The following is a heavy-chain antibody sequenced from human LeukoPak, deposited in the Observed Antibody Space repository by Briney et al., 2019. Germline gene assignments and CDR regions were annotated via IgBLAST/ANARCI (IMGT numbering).Heavy chain of an antibody. CDR3: ARDVIEEYYFDY. CDR1: GFTFSSYA. CDR2: ISGSGGST. D-gene: IGHD3-22*01. V-gene: IGHV3-23*01. J-gene: IGHJ4*02. Sequence: GGSLRLSCAASGFTFSSYAMSWVRQAPGKGLEWVSAISGSGGSTYYADSVKGRFTISRDNAKNSLYLQMNSLRAEDTAVYYCARDVIEEYYFDYWGQGTLVTVSS.